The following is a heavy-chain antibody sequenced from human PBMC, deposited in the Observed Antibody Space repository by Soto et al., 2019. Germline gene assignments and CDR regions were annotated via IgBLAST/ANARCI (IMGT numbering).Heavy chain of an antibody. CDR2: IIPIFGTA. V-gene: IGHV1-69*13. CDR1: GGTCSLYA. J-gene: IGHJ3*02. D-gene: IGHD5-12*01. CDR3: ARGTVLATFSDAFDI. Sequence: SVKVSGKASGGTCSLYAISSLLQAPGHVLEWMGGIIPIFGTANYAQKFQGRATITADESTSTAYMELSSLRSEDTAVYYCARGTVLATFSDAFDIWGQGTMVTVSS.